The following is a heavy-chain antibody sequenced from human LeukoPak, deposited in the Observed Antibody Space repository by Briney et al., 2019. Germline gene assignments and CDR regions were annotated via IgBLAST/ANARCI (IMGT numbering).Heavy chain of an antibody. J-gene: IGHJ6*03. CDR2: IYSGGST. CDR3: AKVYYGSGTDPTFYYMDV. V-gene: IGHV3-53*01. CDR1: GFTVSSNY. D-gene: IGHD3-10*01. Sequence: PGGSLRLSCAASGFTVSSNYMSWVRQAPGKGLEWVSVIYSGGSTYYADSVQGRLTIFRDNSKNTLDLQMNSLRAEDTALYYCAKVYYGSGTDPTFYYMDVWGKGTTVTVSS.